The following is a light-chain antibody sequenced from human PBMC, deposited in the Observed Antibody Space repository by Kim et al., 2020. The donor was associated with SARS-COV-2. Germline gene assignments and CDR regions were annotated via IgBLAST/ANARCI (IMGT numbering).Light chain of an antibody. Sequence: DIQMTQSPSSLSASVGDRVTITCRASQSISGYLNWYQQKPGKVPKLLIYAASSLQSGVPSRFSGSGSGTDFTLTISSLQPEDFATYYCQQSHTTPYTFGQGTKLEI. CDR3: QQSHTTPYT. CDR2: AAS. V-gene: IGKV1-39*01. CDR1: QSISGY. J-gene: IGKJ2*01.